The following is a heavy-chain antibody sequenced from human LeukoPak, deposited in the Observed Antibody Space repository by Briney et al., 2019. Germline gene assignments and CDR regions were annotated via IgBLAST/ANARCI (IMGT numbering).Heavy chain of an antibody. D-gene: IGHD1-26*01. CDR1: GFTFSNYA. J-gene: IGHJ4*02. Sequence: PGGSLRLSCAASGFTFSNYAMSWVRQAPGKGLEWVSVISGSGGSTYYADSVKGRFTIFRDKSRNTLYLQLNSLRAEDTAVYYCASSGSYRFDYWGQGTLVTVSS. CDR2: ISGSGGST. V-gene: IGHV3-23*01. CDR3: ASSGSYRFDY.